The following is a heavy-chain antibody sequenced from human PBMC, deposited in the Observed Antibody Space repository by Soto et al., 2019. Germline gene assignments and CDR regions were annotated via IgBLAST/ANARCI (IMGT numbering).Heavy chain of an antibody. D-gene: IGHD3-22*01. CDR3: ASSKLPRSTDDSSGYYFLSFDY. CDR2: IWYDGSNK. J-gene: IGHJ4*02. CDR1: GFTFSSYG. Sequence: HPGGSLRLSCAASGFTFSSYGMHWVRQAPGKGLEWVAVIWYDGSNKYYADSVKGRFTISRDNSKNTLYLQMNSLRAEDTAVYYCASSKLPRSTDDSSGYYFLSFDYWGQGTLVTVSS. V-gene: IGHV3-33*01.